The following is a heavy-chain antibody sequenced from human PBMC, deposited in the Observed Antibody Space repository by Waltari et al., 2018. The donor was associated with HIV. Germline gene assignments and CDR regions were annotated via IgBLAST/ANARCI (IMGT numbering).Heavy chain of an antibody. Sequence: QVQLQQWGAGLLKPSETLSLTCAVYGGSFSGYYWSWIRQPPGKGLEWIGEINHSGSTNYNPSLKSRVTISVDTSKNQFSLKLSSVTAADTAVYYCARPTPYSSSWYQYAFDIWGQGTMVTVSS. D-gene: IGHD6-13*01. CDR1: GGSFSGYY. CDR2: INHSGST. CDR3: ARPTPYSSSWYQYAFDI. J-gene: IGHJ3*02. V-gene: IGHV4-34*01.